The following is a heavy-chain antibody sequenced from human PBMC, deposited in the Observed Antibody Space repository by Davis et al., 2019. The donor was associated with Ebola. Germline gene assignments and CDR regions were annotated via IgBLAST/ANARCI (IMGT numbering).Heavy chain of an antibody. CDR3: AKEIHPGIAVAGIGDY. J-gene: IGHJ4*02. CDR2: IKQDGSEK. CDR1: GFNISTYG. D-gene: IGHD6-19*01. Sequence: GESLKISCVASGFNISTYGMHWVRQAPGKGLEWVANIKQDGSEKYYVDSVKGRFTISRDNAKNSLYLQMNSLRAEDTAVYYCAKEIHPGIAVAGIGDYWGQGTLVTVSS. V-gene: IGHV3-7*03.